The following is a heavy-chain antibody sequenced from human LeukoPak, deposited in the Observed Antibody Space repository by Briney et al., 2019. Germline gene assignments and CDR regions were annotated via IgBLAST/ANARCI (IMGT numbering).Heavy chain of an antibody. D-gene: IGHD2-21*01. CDR1: GGSISSGSYY. CDR3: ARGVVIAPQTFDY. CDR2: IFTSGST. J-gene: IGHJ4*02. V-gene: IGHV4-61*02. Sequence: SETLSLTCTVSGGSISSGSYYWSWIRQPAGKGLEWIGRIFTSGSTKYNPSLKSRVTISVDTSKNQFSLKLSSVTAADTAVYYCARGVVIAPQTFDYWGQGTLVTVSS.